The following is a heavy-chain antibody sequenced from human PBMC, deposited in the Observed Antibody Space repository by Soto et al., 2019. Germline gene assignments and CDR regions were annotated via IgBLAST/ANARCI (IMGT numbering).Heavy chain of an antibody. CDR1: GYTFTSYG. J-gene: IGHJ4*02. CDR2: ISAIFGTA. V-gene: IGHV1-69*13. D-gene: IGHD6-19*01. CDR3: ARDRLYSSGWYMDY. Sequence: ASVKVSCKASGYTFTSYGTSWVRQAPGQGLEWMGGISAIFGTANYAQKFQGRVTITADESTSTAYMELSSLRSEDTAVYYCARDRLYSSGWYMDYWGQGTLVTVSS.